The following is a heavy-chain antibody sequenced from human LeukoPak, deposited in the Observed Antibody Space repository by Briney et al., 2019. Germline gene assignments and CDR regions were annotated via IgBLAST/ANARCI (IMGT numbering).Heavy chain of an antibody. CDR2: INPNSGGT. CDR3: ARDFAYAYYFDY. CDR1: GYTFTGYY. V-gene: IGHV1-2*02. Sequence: ASVKVSCKASGYTFTGYYMHWVRQAPGQGLEWMGWINPNSGGTNYAQKFQGRVTMTRDTSISTAYMELSRLRSDDTAVYYCARDFAYAYYFDYWGQGTLVTVSS. D-gene: IGHD4-17*01. J-gene: IGHJ4*02.